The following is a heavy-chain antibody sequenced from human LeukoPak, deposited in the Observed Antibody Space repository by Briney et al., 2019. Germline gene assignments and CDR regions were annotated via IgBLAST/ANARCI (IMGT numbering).Heavy chain of an antibody. Sequence: PGGSLRLSCAASGFTFSDYYMSWIRQAPGKGLEWVSFISSSGSLIYYADSVKGRFAISRDNAKNSLYLQMNGLRAEDTAVYYCARDEGTISRLYDFDFWGQGTLVTVSS. D-gene: IGHD3-3*01. CDR1: GFTFSDYY. CDR3: ARDEGTISRLYDFDF. CDR2: ISSSGSLI. J-gene: IGHJ4*02. V-gene: IGHV3-11*04.